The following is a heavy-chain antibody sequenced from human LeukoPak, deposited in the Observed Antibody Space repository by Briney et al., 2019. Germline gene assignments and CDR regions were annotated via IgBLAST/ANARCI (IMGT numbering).Heavy chain of an antibody. Sequence: SETLSRTCTVSGGSVSSGSYYWSWIRQPPGKGLEWIGYIYYSGSTNYNPSLKSRVTISVDTSKNQFSLKLSSVTAADTAVYYCAKSYKGYCSGGSCPDYWGQGTLVTVSS. CDR1: GGSVSSGSYY. CDR3: AKSYKGYCSGGSCPDY. V-gene: IGHV4-61*01. D-gene: IGHD2-15*01. J-gene: IGHJ4*02. CDR2: IYYSGST.